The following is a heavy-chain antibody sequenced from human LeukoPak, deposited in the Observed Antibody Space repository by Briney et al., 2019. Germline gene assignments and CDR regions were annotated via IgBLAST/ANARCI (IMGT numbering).Heavy chain of an antibody. CDR1: GYTFTNFD. CDR3: ARDDYPYGMDV. J-gene: IGHJ6*02. Sequence: GASVKVSCKPSGYTFTNFDINWVRQATGQGLEWMGWMNPRSGSTGYAQKFQGRVTMTRDTSTSTAYMEMSSLRSDDAAVYYCARDDYPYGMDVWGQGTTVTVSS. CDR2: MNPRSGST. V-gene: IGHV1-8*01. D-gene: IGHD3-16*01.